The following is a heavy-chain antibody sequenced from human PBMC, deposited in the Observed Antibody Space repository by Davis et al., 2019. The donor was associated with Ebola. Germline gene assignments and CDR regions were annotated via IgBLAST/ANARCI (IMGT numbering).Heavy chain of an antibody. CDR3: AKERGMIVVVIEFDQ. D-gene: IGHD3-22*01. Sequence: GESLKISCAASGFTFSSYAMSWVCQAPGKGLEWVSGISGSGGSTKGRFIISRDNSKNTLYLQMNSLRAEDTAVYYCAKERGMIVVVIEFDQWGQGTLVTVSS. CDR2: ISGSGGST. V-gene: IGHV3-23*01. CDR1: GFTFSSYA. J-gene: IGHJ4*02.